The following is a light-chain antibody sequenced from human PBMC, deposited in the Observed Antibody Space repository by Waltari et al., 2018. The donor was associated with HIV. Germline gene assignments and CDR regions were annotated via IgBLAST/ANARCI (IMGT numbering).Light chain of an antibody. CDR1: STDIGDYDY. CDR2: DVI. V-gene: IGLV2-14*03. Sequence: QSALTQPASVSGSPGQSITISCTGTSTDIGDYDYVSWYQQPPGKAPTLILYDVIKRPSGSSDRCSGAKPGNTASLTISGLQADDEADYYCSSYTSSSTFVVFGGGTKRTIL. J-gene: IGLJ3*02. CDR3: SSYTSSSTFVV.